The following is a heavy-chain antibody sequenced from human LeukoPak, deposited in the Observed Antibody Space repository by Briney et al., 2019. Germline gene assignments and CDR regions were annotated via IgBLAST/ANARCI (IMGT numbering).Heavy chain of an antibody. CDR2: IYSSGDT. D-gene: IGHD4-17*01. CDR3: ARVHGDYVDGIDY. CDR1: GGSISTFY. V-gene: IGHV4-59*01. J-gene: IGHJ4*02. Sequence: PSETLSLTCTVSGGSISTFYWSWIRQPPGKGLEWIGYIYSSGDTDYTPSLRSRLTISVDTSKNQFSLKLSSVTAADTAVYYCARVHGDYVDGIDYWGQGNLVTVSS.